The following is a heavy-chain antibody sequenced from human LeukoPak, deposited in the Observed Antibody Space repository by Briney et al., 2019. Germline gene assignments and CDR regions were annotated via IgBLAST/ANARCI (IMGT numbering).Heavy chain of an antibody. D-gene: IGHD2-15*01. Sequence: ASVKVSCKASGYTFTSYGISWVRQAPGQGLEWMGWISAYNGNTNYAQKLQGSVTMTTDTSTSTAYMQLRSLRSDDTAVYYCASDLDFSGGSCYEGGFDYWGQGTLVTVSS. CDR1: GYTFTSYG. J-gene: IGHJ4*02. V-gene: IGHV1-18*01. CDR3: ASDLDFSGGSCYEGGFDY. CDR2: ISAYNGNT.